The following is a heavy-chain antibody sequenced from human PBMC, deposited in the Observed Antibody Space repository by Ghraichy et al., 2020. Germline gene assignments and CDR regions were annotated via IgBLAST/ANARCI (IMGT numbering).Heavy chain of an antibody. CDR3: AKGSSSWYYGMDV. J-gene: IGHJ6*02. D-gene: IGHD6-13*01. V-gene: IGHV3-23*01. Sequence: GESLNISCAASGFTFSSYAMSWVRQAPGKGLEWVSAISGSGGSTYYADSVKGRFTISRDNSKNTLYLQMNSLRAEDTAVYYCAKGSSSWYYGMDVWGQGTTVTVSS. CDR1: GFTFSSYA. CDR2: ISGSGGST.